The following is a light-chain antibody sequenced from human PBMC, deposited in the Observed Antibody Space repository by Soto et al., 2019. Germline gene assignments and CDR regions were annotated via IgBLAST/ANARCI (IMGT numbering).Light chain of an antibody. J-gene: IGLJ1*01. Sequence: QSVLAQPPSASGSPGQSVTISCTGTKNDVGFYVFVSWYQHHPGKAPRLIIYEVVQRPSGVPDRFSGSKSGNTASLTVSGLQAADEADYFCKSYAGSNTYVFGSGTKVTVL. CDR2: EVV. V-gene: IGLV2-8*01. CDR3: KSYAGSNTYV. CDR1: KNDVGFYVF.